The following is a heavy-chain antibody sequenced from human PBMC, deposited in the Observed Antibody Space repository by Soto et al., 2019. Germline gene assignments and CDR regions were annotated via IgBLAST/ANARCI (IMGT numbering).Heavy chain of an antibody. Sequence: SETLSLTCTVSGGSISSYYWSWIRQPPGKGLEWIGYIYYSGSTNYNPSLKSRVTISVDTSKNQFSLKLSSVTAADTAVYYCSRSYSSTYYYYYYMDVWGKGTTVTVSS. D-gene: IGHD6-13*01. CDR3: SRSYSSTYYYYYYMDV. J-gene: IGHJ6*03. CDR2: IYYSGST. V-gene: IGHV4-59*01. CDR1: GGSISSYY.